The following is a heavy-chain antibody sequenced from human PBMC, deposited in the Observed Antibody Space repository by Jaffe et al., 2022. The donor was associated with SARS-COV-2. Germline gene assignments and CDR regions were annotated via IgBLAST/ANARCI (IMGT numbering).Heavy chain of an antibody. CDR3: TTAPYYGDYHGNY. CDR1: GFTFSNAW. Sequence: EVQLVESGGGLVKPGGSLRLSCAASGFTFSNAWMSWVRQAPGKGLEWVGRIKSKTDGGTTDYAAPVKGRFTISRDDSKNTLYLQMNSLKTEDTAVYYCTTAPYYGDYHGNYWGQGTLVTVSS. J-gene: IGHJ4*02. CDR2: IKSKTDGGTT. D-gene: IGHD4-17*01. V-gene: IGHV3-15*01.